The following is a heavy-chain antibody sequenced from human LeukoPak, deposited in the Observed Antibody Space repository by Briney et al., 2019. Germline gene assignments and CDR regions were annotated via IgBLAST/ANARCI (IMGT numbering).Heavy chain of an antibody. Sequence: GASVKVSCKVSGYTLTELSMHWVRQAPGKGLEWMGGFDPEDGETIYAQKFQGRVTMTEDTSTDTAYMELSSLRSEDTAVYYCATYTLRYFDWSHRQSYYFDYWGQGTLVTGSS. CDR2: FDPEDGET. CDR3: ATYTLRYFDWSHRQSYYFDY. D-gene: IGHD3-9*01. CDR1: GYTLTELS. J-gene: IGHJ4*02. V-gene: IGHV1-24*01.